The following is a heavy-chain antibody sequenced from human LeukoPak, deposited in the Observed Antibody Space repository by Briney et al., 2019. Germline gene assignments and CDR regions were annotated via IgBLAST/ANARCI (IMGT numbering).Heavy chain of an antibody. CDR3: ARHAGGSYYPYYYYYFMDV. V-gene: IGHV1-69*01. CDR1: GGTFTTYA. CDR2: MIPIFVTA. J-gene: IGHJ6*02. Sequence: PLRVSPTPSGGTFTTYAISWVGRAAGQGREWRGGMIPIFVTANYAQKFQRKLTITADESTSTASMDLSSLRSDHTAVYYCARHAGGSYYPYYYYYFMDVWGQGTTVTVSS. D-gene: IGHD1-26*01.